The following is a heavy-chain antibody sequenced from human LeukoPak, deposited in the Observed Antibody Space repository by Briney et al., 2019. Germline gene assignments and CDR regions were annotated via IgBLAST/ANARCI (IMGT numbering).Heavy chain of an antibody. Sequence: KASETLSLTCTVSGGSISSSSYYWGWIRQPPRKGLEWIGSIYYSGSTYYNPSLKSRVTISVYTSKNQFSLKLSSVTAADTAVYYCGVFDLDSSGYLLIDYWGQGTLVTVSS. V-gene: IGHV4-39*01. CDR1: GGSISSSSYY. CDR3: GVFDLDSSGYLLIDY. CDR2: IYYSGST. J-gene: IGHJ4*02. D-gene: IGHD3-22*01.